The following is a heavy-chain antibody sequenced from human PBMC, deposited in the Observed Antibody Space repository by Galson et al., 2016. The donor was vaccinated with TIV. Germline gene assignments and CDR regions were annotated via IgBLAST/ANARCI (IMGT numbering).Heavy chain of an antibody. J-gene: IGHJ6*02. Sequence: SVKVSCKASGDTFSSFVISWVRQAPGQGLEWMGGIIPLFGEAHYAQKFQGRVTISADESTSTVYMELSGLRSGDTAMYYCANCRNTAMDTYYYYFGLDVWGQGTTVTVSS. CDR2: IIPLFGEA. CDR3: ANCRNTAMDTYYYYFGLDV. CDR1: GDTFSSFV. D-gene: IGHD5-18*01. V-gene: IGHV1-69*13.